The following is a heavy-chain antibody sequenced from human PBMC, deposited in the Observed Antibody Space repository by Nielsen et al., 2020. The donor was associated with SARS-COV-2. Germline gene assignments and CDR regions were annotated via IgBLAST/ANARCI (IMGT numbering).Heavy chain of an antibody. Sequence: ESLKISCAVYGGSFSGYYWSWIRQPPGKGLEWIGEINHSGSTNYNPSLKSRVTISVDTSKNQFSLKLSSVTAADTAVYYCARDHNWNYSTFFYYYYGMDVWGQGTTVTVSS. CDR1: GGSFSGYY. D-gene: IGHD1-7*01. J-gene: IGHJ6*02. CDR2: INHSGST. CDR3: ARDHNWNYSTFFYYYYGMDV. V-gene: IGHV4-34*01.